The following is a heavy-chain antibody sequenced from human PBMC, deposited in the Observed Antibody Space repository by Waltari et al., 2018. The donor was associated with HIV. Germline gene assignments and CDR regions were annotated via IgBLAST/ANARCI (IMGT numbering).Heavy chain of an antibody. CDR3: ARGGGMATTFDY. J-gene: IGHJ4*02. Sequence: QVQLVQSGAEVKKPGASVKVSCKASGYTFTSYAMHWVRQAPGQRLEWMGWINAGNGNTKYSQKFQGRVTITRDTSASTAYMELSSLRSEDTAVYYCARGGGMATTFDYWGQGTLVTVSS. CDR1: GYTFTSYA. D-gene: IGHD5-12*01. CDR2: INAGNGNT. V-gene: IGHV1-3*01.